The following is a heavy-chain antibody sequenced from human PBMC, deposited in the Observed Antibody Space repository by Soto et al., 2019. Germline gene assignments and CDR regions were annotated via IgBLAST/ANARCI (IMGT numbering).Heavy chain of an antibody. J-gene: IGHJ4*02. V-gene: IGHV3-23*01. CDR2: ISGSGGST. D-gene: IGHD3-22*01. CDR3: AKVYYYDSSGYSPFDY. Sequence: GGSLRLSCAASGFTFSSYAMSWVRQAPGKGLEWVSAISGSGGSTYYADSVKGRFTISRDNSKNTLYLQMNSLRAEDTAVYYCAKVYYYDSSGYSPFDYWGQGTLVTVPQ. CDR1: GFTFSSYA.